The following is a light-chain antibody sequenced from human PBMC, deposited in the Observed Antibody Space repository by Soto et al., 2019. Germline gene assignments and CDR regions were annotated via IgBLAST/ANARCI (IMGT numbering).Light chain of an antibody. CDR3: QQSYNTPWT. J-gene: IGKJ1*01. CDR1: QSISGY. Sequence: DIQMTQSPSSLSASVGDRVTITCRASQSISGYLNWYQQKPGKAPKLLIYAASSLQSGVPSRISARGSGTEFTLTISSLQPEDCATYYCQQSYNTPWTFGQGTRVEVK. V-gene: IGKV1-39*01. CDR2: AAS.